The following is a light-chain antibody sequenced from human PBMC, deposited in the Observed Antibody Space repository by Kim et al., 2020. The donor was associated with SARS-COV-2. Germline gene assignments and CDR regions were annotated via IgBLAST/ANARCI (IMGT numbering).Light chain of an antibody. Sequence: GDRVTITCRASQSISTNVNWYQHKPGKAPKFLISTASSLQSAVPSRFSGSGSGTDFTLTISSLQPEDFATYHCQQSHSTPRTFGQGTKLEI. V-gene: IGKV1-39*01. CDR2: TAS. J-gene: IGKJ2*01. CDR1: QSISTN. CDR3: QQSHSTPRT.